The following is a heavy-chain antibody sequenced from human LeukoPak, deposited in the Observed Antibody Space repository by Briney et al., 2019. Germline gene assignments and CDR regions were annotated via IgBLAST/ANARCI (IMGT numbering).Heavy chain of an antibody. Sequence: GGSLRLSCAASGFTFSSYAMSWVRQAPGKGLEWVSAISGSGGSTYYADSVKVRFTISRDNSKNTLYLQMNSLRAEDTAVYYCAKGPGNYYDSSGYLYYSDYWGQGTLVTVSS. CDR2: ISGSGGST. CDR1: GFTFSSYA. V-gene: IGHV3-23*01. J-gene: IGHJ4*02. D-gene: IGHD3-22*01. CDR3: AKGPGNYYDSSGYLYYSDY.